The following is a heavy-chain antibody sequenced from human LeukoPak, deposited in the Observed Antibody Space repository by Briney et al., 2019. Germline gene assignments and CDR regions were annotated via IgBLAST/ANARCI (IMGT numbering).Heavy chain of an antibody. V-gene: IGHV3-23*01. Sequence: PGGSLRLSCAASGFTFNNFVMSWVRQAPGKGLEWVSSIRVNGGTYYADSVKGRFTISRDNSKNALYLQMSSLRADDTAVYYCAKGISGSCYTGLGFWGQGTLVTVSS. CDR1: GFTFNNFV. J-gene: IGHJ4*02. D-gene: IGHD2-2*02. CDR2: IRVNGGT. CDR3: AKGISGSCYTGLGF.